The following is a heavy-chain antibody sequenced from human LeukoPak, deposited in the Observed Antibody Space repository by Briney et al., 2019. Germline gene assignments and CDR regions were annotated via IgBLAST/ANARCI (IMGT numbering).Heavy chain of an antibody. J-gene: IGHJ4*02. V-gene: IGHV4-39*07. CDR2: FYYSGST. D-gene: IGHD2-15*01. Sequence: PSETLSLTCTVSGGSISSSSYYWGWIRQPPGKGLEWIGNFYYSGSTYYNPSLKSRVTISVDTSKNQFSLKLSSVTTADTAVYYCARGRHLGHEDFDYWGQGTLVTVSS. CDR1: GGSISSSSYY. CDR3: ARGRHLGHEDFDY.